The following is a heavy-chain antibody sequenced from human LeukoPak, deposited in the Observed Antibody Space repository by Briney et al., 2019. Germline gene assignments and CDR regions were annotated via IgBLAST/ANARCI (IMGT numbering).Heavy chain of an antibody. CDR1: EFTFSSYA. CDR2: ISYDGSNK. J-gene: IGHJ4*02. D-gene: IGHD2-15*01. Sequence: GGSLRLSCAASEFTFSSYAMHWVRQAPGKGLDWVAVISYDGSNKYYADSVKGRFTISRDNSRNTLYLHMNSLRAEDTAVYYCAKARYCSAGSCYSLDYWGQGTLVTVSS. CDR3: AKARYCSAGSCYSLDY. V-gene: IGHV3-30-3*01.